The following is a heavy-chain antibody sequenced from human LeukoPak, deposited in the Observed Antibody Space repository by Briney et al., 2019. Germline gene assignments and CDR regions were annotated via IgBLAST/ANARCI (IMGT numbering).Heavy chain of an antibody. Sequence: GGSLRLSCAASGFTFSSYWMHWVRQAPGKGLVWVSRINSDGSSTSYADSVKGRFTISRDNSKNTLYLQMNSLRAEDTAVFYCARGPYYYDGSNYYYNSFDIWGQGTMVTVSS. V-gene: IGHV3-74*01. CDR3: ARGPYYYDGSNYYYNSFDI. J-gene: IGHJ3*02. D-gene: IGHD3-22*01. CDR1: GFTFSSYW. CDR2: INSDGSST.